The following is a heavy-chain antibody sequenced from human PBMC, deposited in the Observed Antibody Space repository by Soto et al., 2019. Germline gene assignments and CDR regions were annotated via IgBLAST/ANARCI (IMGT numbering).Heavy chain of an antibody. CDR1: GYTFMNHY. J-gene: IGHJ6*02. CDR3: ARDQGGHGNSPPDYYYGMDV. Sequence: HVELVQSGAEVKRPGASVRVSCKASGYTFMNHYIHWVRQAPGQGLEWVGVIDPSVGSTTFAQKFQGRVNMTRDTSTSTVYMELRSLRSEGTAVYYCARDQGGHGNSPPDYYYGMDVWGRGTTVTVSS. V-gene: IGHV1-46*01. CDR2: IDPSVGST. D-gene: IGHD5-12*01.